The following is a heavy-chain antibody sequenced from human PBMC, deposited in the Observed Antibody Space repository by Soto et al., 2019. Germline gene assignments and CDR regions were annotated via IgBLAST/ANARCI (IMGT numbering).Heavy chain of an antibody. D-gene: IGHD6-19*01. J-gene: IGHJ4*02. V-gene: IGHV3-53*04. CDR3: ARGDGAQWPRYYFDY. CDR1: GFAVSSTY. Sequence: EVQLVESGGGLVQPGGSLRLSCAASGFAVSSTYMSWVRQAPGKGLEWVSVIYTGGSTYYADSVKGRFTISRLNSNITLYLQMNSLGTDDTAVYYCARGDGAQWPRYYFDYWGQGTLVTVSS. CDR2: IYTGGST.